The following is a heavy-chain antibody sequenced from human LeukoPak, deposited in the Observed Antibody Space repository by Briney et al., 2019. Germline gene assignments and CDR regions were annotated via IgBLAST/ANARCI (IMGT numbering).Heavy chain of an antibody. CDR1: GYTFTSYY. V-gene: IGHV1-2*02. CDR3: ARDGVYGGVPNDY. CDR2: INPNSGGT. J-gene: IGHJ4*02. Sequence: ASVKVSCKASGYTFTSYYMHWVRQAPGQGLEWMGWINPNSGGTSYAQKFQGRVTMTRDTSISTAYMELSRLRSDDTAVYYCARDGVYGGVPNDYWGQGTLVTVSS. D-gene: IGHD3-16*01.